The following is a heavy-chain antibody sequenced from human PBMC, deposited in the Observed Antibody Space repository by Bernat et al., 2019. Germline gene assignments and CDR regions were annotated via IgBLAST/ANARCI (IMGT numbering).Heavy chain of an antibody. D-gene: IGHD5-24*01. CDR1: GDSVSSNSAA. V-gene: IGHV6-1*01. J-gene: IGHJ6*03. CDR3: ARGALFRDYFMDV. CDR2: TYYRSKWSD. Sequence: QVQLQQSGPGLVKPSQTLSLTCAISGDSVSSNSAAWNWIRQSPSIGLEWLGRTYYRSKWSDNYAVSVKSRITINRDTSKNQFSLQLNSVTPEDTAVYYCARGALFRDYFMDVWGKGTTVTVSS.